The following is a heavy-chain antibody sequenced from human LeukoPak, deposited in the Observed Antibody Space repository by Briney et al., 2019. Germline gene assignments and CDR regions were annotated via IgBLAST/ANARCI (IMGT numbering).Heavy chain of an antibody. V-gene: IGHV3-33*01. CDR3: ARQGWGGNYFDY. CDR1: GFTFSSYG. Sequence: GGSLRLSCAASGFTFSSYGMHWVRQAPGKGLEWVAVIWYDGSNKYYADSVKGRFTISRDNSKNTLYPQMNSLRAEDTAVYYCARQGWGGNYFDYWGQGTLVTVSS. CDR2: IWYDGSNK. J-gene: IGHJ4*02. D-gene: IGHD3-16*01.